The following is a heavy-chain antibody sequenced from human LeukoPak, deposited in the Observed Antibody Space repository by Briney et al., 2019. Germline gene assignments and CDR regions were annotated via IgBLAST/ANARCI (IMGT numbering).Heavy chain of an antibody. Sequence: PSETLSLTYTVSGGSISSGDYYWSWIRQPPGKGLEWIGYIYYSGSTYYNPSLKSRVTISVDTSKNQFSLKLSSVTAADTAVYYCARRGYSYDSGFHYFDYWGQGTLVTVSS. J-gene: IGHJ4*02. V-gene: IGHV4-30-4*01. CDR2: IYYSGST. D-gene: IGHD5-18*01. CDR3: ARRGYSYDSGFHYFDY. CDR1: GGSISSGDYY.